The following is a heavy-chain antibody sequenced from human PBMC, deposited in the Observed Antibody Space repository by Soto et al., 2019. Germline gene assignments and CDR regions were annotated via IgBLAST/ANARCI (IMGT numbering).Heavy chain of an antibody. CDR1: GGTFSSYA. V-gene: IGHV1-69*12. CDR3: ARAPPYYGSGSYFDRSTYYYYYGMDF. CDR2: IIPIFGTA. Sequence: QVQLVQSGAEVKKPGSSVKVSCKASGGTFSSYAISWVRQAPGQGLEWMGGIIPIFGTANYAQKFQGRVTITADESTSTAYIDLSSLRSEDTAVYYCARAPPYYGSGSYFDRSTYYYYYGMDFWGQGTTVTVSS. J-gene: IGHJ6*02. D-gene: IGHD3-10*01.